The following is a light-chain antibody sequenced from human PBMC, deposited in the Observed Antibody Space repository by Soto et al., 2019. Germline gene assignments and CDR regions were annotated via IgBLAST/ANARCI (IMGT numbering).Light chain of an antibody. CDR2: GAS. Sequence: VMTQSPATLSVSPGETATLSCRASQSLSSNLGWYQQKPGQAPRLLMFGASTRATGVPARFSGSGSGTEFSLTISSLQSEDFAVYFCQQYNDWPLTFGQGTKVEIK. CDR3: QQYNDWPLT. V-gene: IGKV3-15*01. J-gene: IGKJ1*01. CDR1: QSLSSN.